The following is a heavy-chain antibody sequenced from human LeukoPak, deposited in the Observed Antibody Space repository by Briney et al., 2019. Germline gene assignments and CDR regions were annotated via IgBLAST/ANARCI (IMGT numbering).Heavy chain of an antibody. CDR2: ISYDGGNK. D-gene: IGHD3-10*01. J-gene: IGHJ5*02. V-gene: IGHV3-30*03. CDR1: GFTFSSYG. Sequence: GGSLRLSCAASGFTFSSYGMHWVRQAPGKGLEWVAVISYDGGNKYYADSVKGRFTISRDNSKNTLYLQMNSLRAEDTAVYYCARDPNLINMVGGWFDPWGQGTLVTVSS. CDR3: ARDPNLINMVGGWFDP.